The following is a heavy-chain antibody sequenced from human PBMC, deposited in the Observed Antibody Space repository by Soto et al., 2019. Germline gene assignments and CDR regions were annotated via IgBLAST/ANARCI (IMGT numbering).Heavy chain of an antibody. CDR3: APTRTEDGWFDP. Sequence: GGSLRLSCAASGFTFDDYAMHWVRQAPGKGLEWVSGISWNSGSIGYADSVKGRFTISRDNAKNSLYLQMNSLRAEDTALYYCAPTRTEDGWFDPWGQGTLVTVSS. V-gene: IGHV3-9*01. CDR2: ISWNSGSI. D-gene: IGHD2-15*01. CDR1: GFTFDDYA. J-gene: IGHJ5*02.